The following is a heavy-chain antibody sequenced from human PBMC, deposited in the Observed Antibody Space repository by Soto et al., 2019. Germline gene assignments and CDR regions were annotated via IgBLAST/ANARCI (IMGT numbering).Heavy chain of an antibody. V-gene: IGHV4-30-4*01. Sequence: LSLTCTVSGGSISSGDYYWSWIRQPPGKGLEWIGYIYYSGSTYYNPPLKSRVTISVDTSKNQFSLKLSSVTAADTAVYYCARGTYYYGSGSNPYYYYGMDVWGQGTTVTVSS. D-gene: IGHD3-10*01. CDR2: IYYSGST. CDR3: ARGTYYYGSGSNPYYYYGMDV. CDR1: GGSISSGDYY. J-gene: IGHJ6*02.